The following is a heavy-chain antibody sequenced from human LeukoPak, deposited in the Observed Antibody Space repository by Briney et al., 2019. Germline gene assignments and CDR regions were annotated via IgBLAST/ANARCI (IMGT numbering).Heavy chain of an antibody. CDR2: TNHSGST. CDR1: GGSFSGYY. Sequence: SSETLSLTCAVYGGSFSGYYWSWIRQPPGKGLEWIGETNHSGSTNYNPSLKSRVAISVDTSKNQFSLKLSSVTAADTAVYYCARGGIGRDTAMVIRFYYFDYWGQGTLVTVSS. D-gene: IGHD5-18*01. V-gene: IGHV4-34*01. CDR3: ARGGIGRDTAMVIRFYYFDY. J-gene: IGHJ4*02.